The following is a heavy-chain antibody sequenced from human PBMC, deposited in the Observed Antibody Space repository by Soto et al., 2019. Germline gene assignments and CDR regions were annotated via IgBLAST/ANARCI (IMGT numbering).Heavy chain of an antibody. CDR2: IIPIFGTA. CDR1: GGTFSSYA. Sequence: QVQLVQSGAEVKKPGSSVKVSCKASGGTFSSYAISWVRQAPGQGLEWMGGIIPIFGTANYAQKFQGRVTITADESTXTANMXXSSLRSEDTAVYYCARPYYYDSSGPSGFYYYGMDVWGQGTTVTVSS. D-gene: IGHD3-22*01. V-gene: IGHV1-69*12. CDR3: ARPYYYDSSGPSGFYYYGMDV. J-gene: IGHJ6*02.